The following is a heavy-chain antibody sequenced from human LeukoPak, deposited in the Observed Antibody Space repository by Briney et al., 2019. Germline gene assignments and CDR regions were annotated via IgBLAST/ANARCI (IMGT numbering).Heavy chain of an antibody. J-gene: IGHJ3*02. D-gene: IGHD2-2*01. CDR3: AREGIVVVPAALGAFDI. V-gene: IGHV4-34*01. CDR1: GGSFSGYY. Sequence: SETLSLTCAVYGGSFSGYYWSWIRQPPGKGLEWIGEINHSGSTNYNPSLKSRVTISVDTSKNQFSLKLSSVTAADTAVYYCAREGIVVVPAALGAFDIWGQGTMVTVSS. CDR2: INHSGST.